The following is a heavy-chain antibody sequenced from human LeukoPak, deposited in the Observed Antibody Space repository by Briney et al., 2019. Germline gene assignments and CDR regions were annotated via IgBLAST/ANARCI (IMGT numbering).Heavy chain of an antibody. J-gene: IGHJ6*02. CDR2: ISYDGSNK. Sequence: PGRSLRLSCAASGFTFSSYAMHWVRQAPGKGLEWVAVISYDGSNKYYADSVKGRFTISRDNSKNTLYLQMNSLRAEDTAVYYCAGKYGSGYGYYGMDVWGQGTTVTVSS. CDR3: AGKYGSGYGYYGMDV. V-gene: IGHV3-30-3*01. D-gene: IGHD3-10*01. CDR1: GFTFSSYA.